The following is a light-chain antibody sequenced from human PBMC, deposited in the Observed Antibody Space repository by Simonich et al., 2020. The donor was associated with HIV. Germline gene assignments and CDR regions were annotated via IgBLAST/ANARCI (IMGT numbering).Light chain of an antibody. CDR3: QQYYSTPGLT. V-gene: IGKV4-1*01. CDR2: WAS. CDR1: QSVVYSSNNKNY. J-gene: IGKJ4*01. Sequence: DIVMTQSPDSLAVSLGERATINCKSSQSVVYSSNNKNYLAWYQQKPGQPPKLLIYWASTRETGVPDRFSGSGSGTDFTLTTSSLQAEDVALYYCQQYYSTPGLTFGGGTKVEIK.